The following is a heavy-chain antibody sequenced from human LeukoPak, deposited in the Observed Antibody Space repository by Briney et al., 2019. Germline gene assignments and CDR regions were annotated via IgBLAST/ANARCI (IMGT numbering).Heavy chain of an antibody. CDR1: GFSFSSYW. J-gene: IGHJ6*03. CDR3: ASRYSSSWYYYYYYMDV. V-gene: IGHV3-7*01. D-gene: IGHD6-13*01. CDR2: IKQDGSEK. Sequence: GGSLRLSCAASGFSFSSYWMSWVRQAPGKGLECVANIKQDGSEKYYVDSVKGRFTISRDNAKNSLYLQMNSLRAEDTAVYYCASRYSSSWYYYYYYMDVWGKGTTVTVSS.